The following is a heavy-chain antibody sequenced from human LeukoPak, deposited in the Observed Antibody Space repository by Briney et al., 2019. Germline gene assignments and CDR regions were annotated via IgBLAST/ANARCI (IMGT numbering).Heavy chain of an antibody. CDR1: GFTFSNYL. V-gene: IGHV3-23*01. CDR3: AMALDY. Sequence: PGGSLRLSCVASGFTFSNYLMNWVRQAPEKGLEWVSGISHSGSSIYYADSVKGRFTISRDNSKNTLYLQMDRLRVEESAVYYCAMALDYWGQGTLVTVSS. CDR2: ISHSGSSI. J-gene: IGHJ4*02.